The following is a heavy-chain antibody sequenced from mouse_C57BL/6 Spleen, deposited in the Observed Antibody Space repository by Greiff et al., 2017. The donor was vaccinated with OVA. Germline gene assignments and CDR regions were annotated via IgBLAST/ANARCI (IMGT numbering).Heavy chain of an antibody. D-gene: IGHD2-3*01. CDR3: ARKGYDGYSYAMDY. Sequence: QVQLKESGPGLVQPSQSLSITCTVSGFSLTSYGVHWVRQSPGKGLEWLGVIWSGGSTDYNAAFISRLSISKDNSKSQVFFKMNSLQADDTAIYYCARKGYDGYSYAMDYWGQGTSVTVSS. CDR2: IWSGGST. CDR1: GFSLTSYG. V-gene: IGHV2-2*01. J-gene: IGHJ4*01.